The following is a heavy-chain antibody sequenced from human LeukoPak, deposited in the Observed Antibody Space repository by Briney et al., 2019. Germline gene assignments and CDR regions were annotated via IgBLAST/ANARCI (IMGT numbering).Heavy chain of an antibody. D-gene: IGHD3-10*01. V-gene: IGHV3-53*01. CDR3: ARAIDSGSYYPDN. J-gene: IGHJ4*02. CDR1: GFTVSNSY. Sequence: GGSLRLSCAASGFTVSNSYMSWVRQAPGKGLEWVSVIYSGGSTYHADSVRGRFTISRDNSKSTLYLQMNSLRAEDTAVYYCARAIDSGSYYPDNWGQGTLVTVSS. CDR2: IYSGGST.